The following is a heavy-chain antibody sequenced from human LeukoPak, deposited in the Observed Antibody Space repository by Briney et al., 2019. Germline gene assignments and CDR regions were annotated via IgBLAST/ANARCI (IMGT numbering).Heavy chain of an antibody. CDR3: ARGSWSSSIDY. Sequence: SETLSLTCTVSGGSIISGDYYWSWIRQPPGKGLECIGYIYYIGSTYYNPSLKSRITISVATSKNQFSLKLSSVTAADTAVYYCARGSWSSSIDYWGPGTLVTVSS. V-gene: IGHV4-30-4*01. CDR2: IYYIGST. CDR1: GGSIISGDYY. D-gene: IGHD6-6*01. J-gene: IGHJ4*02.